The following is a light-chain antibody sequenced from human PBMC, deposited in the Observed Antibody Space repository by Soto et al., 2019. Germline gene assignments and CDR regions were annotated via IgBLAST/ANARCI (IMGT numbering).Light chain of an antibody. V-gene: IGLV2-14*01. Sequence: QSALTQPASVSGSPGQSITIACTGTNRDVGSYNLVSWYQQRPGEAPKLIISEVRNRPSGVSNRFSGSTSGNTASLTISGLQAEDEADYYCSSFTSSSLYVFGTGTKVTVL. J-gene: IGLJ1*01. CDR1: NRDVGSYNL. CDR2: EVR. CDR3: SSFTSSSLYV.